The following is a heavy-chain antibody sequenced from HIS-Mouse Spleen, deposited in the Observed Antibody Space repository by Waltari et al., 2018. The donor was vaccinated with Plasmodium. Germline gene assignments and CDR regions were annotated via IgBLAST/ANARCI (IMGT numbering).Heavy chain of an antibody. V-gene: IGHV1-2*02. CDR1: GYTFTGYY. CDR2: INPKSGGT. J-gene: IGHJ1*01. Sequence: QVQLVQSGAEVKEPGASVKVSCKASGYTFTGYYMHWVRQAPGQGLEWMGWINPKSGGTNDARNVQGRVTMTRDTSISTAYMELSRLRSDDTAVYYCARVLGYKAAAGTFVEYFQHWGQGTLVTVSS. D-gene: IGHD6-13*01. CDR3: ARVLGYKAAAGTFVEYFQH.